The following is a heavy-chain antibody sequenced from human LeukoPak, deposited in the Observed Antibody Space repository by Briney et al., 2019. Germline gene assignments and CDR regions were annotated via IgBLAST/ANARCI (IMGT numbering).Heavy chain of an antibody. CDR2: ISTTSNYI. V-gene: IGHV3-21*06. J-gene: IGHJ4*02. CDR1: GFTFSSYS. D-gene: IGHD2-2*01. Sequence: PGGSLRLSCAASGFTFSSYSMNWVRQAPGKGLEWVSFISTTSNYIYYADSVKGRITISRDSAKNSLYLQMNSLRGEDAALYYCARAGVCTTTSCDGGIDYWGQGTLVTVSS. CDR3: ARAGVCTTTSCDGGIDY.